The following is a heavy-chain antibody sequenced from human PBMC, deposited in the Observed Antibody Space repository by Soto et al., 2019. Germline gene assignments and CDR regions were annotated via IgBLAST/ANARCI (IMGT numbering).Heavy chain of an antibody. CDR2: ISGGGGST. CDR1: GFTFSSYA. Sequence: PGGSLRLSCAASGFTFSSYAMSWVRQAPGKGLEWVSAISGGGGSTYYADSVKGRFTISRDNSKNTLYLQVNSLRAEDTALYYCANYLTAVGATSPFDYWGQGTLVTVSS. CDR3: ANYLTAVGATSPFDY. D-gene: IGHD1-26*01. V-gene: IGHV3-23*01. J-gene: IGHJ4*02.